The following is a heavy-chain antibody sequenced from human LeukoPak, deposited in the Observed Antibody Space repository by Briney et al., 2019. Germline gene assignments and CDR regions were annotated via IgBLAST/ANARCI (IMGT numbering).Heavy chain of an antibody. Sequence: GGSLRLSCAASGFTFSSCAMSWVRQAPGKGLEWVSAISGSGGSTYYADSVKGRFTISRDNSKNTLYLQMNSLRAEDTAVYYCANLIAVHTVTTRDYAFDIWGQGTMSRSLQ. V-gene: IGHV3-23*01. J-gene: IGHJ3*02. CDR1: GFTFSSCA. CDR2: ISGSGGST. CDR3: ANLIAVHTVTTRDYAFDI. D-gene: IGHD4-17*01.